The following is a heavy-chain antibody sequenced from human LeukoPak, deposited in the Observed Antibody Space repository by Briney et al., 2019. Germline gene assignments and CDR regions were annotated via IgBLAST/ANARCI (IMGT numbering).Heavy chain of an antibody. V-gene: IGHV4-59*01. CDR3: ARYSSSSTSFNY. CDR1: GGSISNYY. J-gene: IGHJ4*02. Sequence: PSETLSLTCTVSGGSISNYYWSWIRQPPGKGLEWIGYIYYSGSTNYNPSLKSRVTISVDTSKNQFSLKLSSVTAADTAVYYCARYSSSSTSFNYWGQGTLVTVSS. D-gene: IGHD6-6*01. CDR2: IYYSGST.